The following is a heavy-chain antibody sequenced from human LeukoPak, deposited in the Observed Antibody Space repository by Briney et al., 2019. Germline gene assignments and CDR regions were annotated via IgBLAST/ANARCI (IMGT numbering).Heavy chain of an antibody. CDR1: GFTFSGYA. D-gene: IGHD3-9*01. V-gene: IGHV3-23*01. J-gene: IGHJ4*02. Sequence: GGSLRLSCAGSGFTFSGYAMSWVRQAPRKGLEWVSAISGSGSDTFYADSVKGRFTISRDNSKNTLSVQMNSLRAEDTAVYYCAKALTGWGAYDYWGQGALVTVSS. CDR3: AKALTGWGAYDY. CDR2: ISGSGSDT.